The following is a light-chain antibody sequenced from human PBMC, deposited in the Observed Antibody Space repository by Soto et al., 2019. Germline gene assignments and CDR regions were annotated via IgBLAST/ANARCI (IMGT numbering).Light chain of an antibody. CDR2: DGF. Sequence: EIVLTQSPATLSLSPGEGATLSCRASQSVNTYLAWYQQKPGQAPRLLIYDGFNRATGIPARFSGSGSGTDFTLTISSLEPADFAVYYCQQCGSFGGGTKVEI. J-gene: IGKJ4*01. CDR1: QSVNTY. CDR3: QQCGS. V-gene: IGKV3-11*01.